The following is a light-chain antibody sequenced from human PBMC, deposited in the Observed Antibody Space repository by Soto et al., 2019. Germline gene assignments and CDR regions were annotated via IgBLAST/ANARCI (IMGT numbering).Light chain of an antibody. J-gene: IGLJ2*01. CDR2: KDT. V-gene: IGLV3-25*03. CDR1: ELPKQF. Sequence: SYELTQTPSVSVSPGQTATITCSGDELPKQFVFWYQQKPGQAPGLVLQKDTERATGIPERFSRSTSGTLVNLTLSGVQAEDEADYYWQSADNSGVVFGGGTQLTVL. CDR3: QSADNSGVV.